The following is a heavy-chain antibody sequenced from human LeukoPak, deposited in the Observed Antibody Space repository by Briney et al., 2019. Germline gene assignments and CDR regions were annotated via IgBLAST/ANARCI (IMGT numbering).Heavy chain of an antibody. CDR1: GGTVSAIA. CDR3: ALNIAARPGYFDP. Sequence: SVKVSCKAFGGTVSAIAVTWLRQAPGQGPEWMGGIIPLFGKPSYSQKFQGRITITADEPTSTAYLEMSSLRSADTAVYYCALNIAARPGYFDPWGQGTLVTVSS. CDR2: IIPLFGKP. D-gene: IGHD6-6*01. V-gene: IGHV1-69*13. J-gene: IGHJ5*02.